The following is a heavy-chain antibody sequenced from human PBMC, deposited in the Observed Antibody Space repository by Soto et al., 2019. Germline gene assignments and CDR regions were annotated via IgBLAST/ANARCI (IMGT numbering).Heavy chain of an antibody. V-gene: IGHV4-59*01. J-gene: IGHJ6*03. Sequence: QVQLQESGPGLVKPSETLSLTCTVSGGSISSYYWSWIRQPPGKGLEWIGYIYYSGSTNYNPSLKSRVTISVDTSKNQVSLKLSSVTAADTAVYYCARNQDSWSGYYTGIYYYYYYYMDVWGKGTTVTVSS. CDR2: IYYSGST. CDR3: ARNQDSWSGYYTGIYYYYYYYMDV. D-gene: IGHD3-3*01. CDR1: GGSISSYY.